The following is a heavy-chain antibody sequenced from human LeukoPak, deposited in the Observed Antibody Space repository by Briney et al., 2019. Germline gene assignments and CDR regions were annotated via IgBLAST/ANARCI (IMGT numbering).Heavy chain of an antibody. CDR2: IYYSGST. D-gene: IGHD2-15*01. CDR3: ARVVFLRRAHVIAFDI. Sequence: SETLSLTCTVSGGSISSYYWGWIRQPPGKGLEWIGSIYYSGSTYYNPSLKSRVTISVDTSKNQFSLKLSSVTAADTAVYYCARVVFLRRAHVIAFDIWGQGTMVTVSS. J-gene: IGHJ3*02. V-gene: IGHV4-39*01. CDR1: GGSISSYY.